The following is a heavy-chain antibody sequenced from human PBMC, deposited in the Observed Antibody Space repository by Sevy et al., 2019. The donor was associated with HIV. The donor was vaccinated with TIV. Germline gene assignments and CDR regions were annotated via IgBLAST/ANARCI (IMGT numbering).Heavy chain of an antibody. Sequence: GGSLRLSCAASRFTFSSYWMSWVRQAPGKGLEWVANIKQDGSEKYYVDSVKGRFTISRDNAKNSLYLQMNSLRAEDTAVYYCARETITVTTPNWFDPWGQGTLVTVSS. J-gene: IGHJ5*02. CDR3: ARETITVTTPNWFDP. CDR2: IKQDGSEK. D-gene: IGHD4-4*01. V-gene: IGHV3-7*03. CDR1: RFTFSSYW.